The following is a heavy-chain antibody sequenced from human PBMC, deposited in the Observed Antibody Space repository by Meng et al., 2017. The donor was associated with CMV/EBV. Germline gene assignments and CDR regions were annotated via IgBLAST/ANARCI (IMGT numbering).Heavy chain of an antibody. Sequence: QVHLQGSVPGLVKPSQTLSLTCTVSGGSIGSGVYYWSWIRQPPGKGLEWIGYIYYSGSTYYNPSLKSRVTISVDTSKNQFSLKLSSVTAADTAVYYCARVGRTSCYDYWGQGTLVTVSS. J-gene: IGHJ4*02. D-gene: IGHD2-2*01. CDR3: ARVGRTSCYDY. V-gene: IGHV4-30-4*08. CDR1: GGSIGSGVYY. CDR2: IYYSGST.